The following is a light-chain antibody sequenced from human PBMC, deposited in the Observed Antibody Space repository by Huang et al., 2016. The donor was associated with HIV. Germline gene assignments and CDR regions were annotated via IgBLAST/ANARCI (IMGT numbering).Light chain of an antibody. CDR2: YAS. Sequence: EIVLTQSPDFQSVTPKEKVTIPCRASQSIGSSLHWYQKKPGQSPKLLIKYASQSISGVPPRFSGSESGTDFTLTIDSLEAEDAAAYYCHQSSSFPLTFGQGTRVEVK. CDR3: HQSSSFPLT. J-gene: IGKJ1*01. V-gene: IGKV6D-21*02. CDR1: QSIGSS.